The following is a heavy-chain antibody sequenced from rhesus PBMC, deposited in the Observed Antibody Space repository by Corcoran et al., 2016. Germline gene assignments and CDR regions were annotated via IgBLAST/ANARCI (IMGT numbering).Heavy chain of an antibody. CDR2: ISLSGTS. Sequence: QVQLQESGPGLVKPSETLSLTCAVSGYSISSGYGWSWIRQPPGKGLEWIGYISLSGTSYYTPSFKSRVTISIDTSKNQFSLKLSSVTAADTAVYYCARTGYYTYRFDVWGPGVLVTVSS. CDR1: GYSISSGYG. V-gene: IGHV4-127*01. J-gene: IGHJ5-1*01. CDR3: ARTGYYTYRFDV. D-gene: IGHD3-3*01.